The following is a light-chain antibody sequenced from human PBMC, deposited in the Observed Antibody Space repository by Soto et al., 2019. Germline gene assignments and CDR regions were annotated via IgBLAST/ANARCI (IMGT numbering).Light chain of an antibody. CDR3: QQSGSIQIT. J-gene: IGKJ5*01. V-gene: IGKV1-39*01. Sequence: DIQMTQSPSSLSASVGDRVTIPCRASQTISRNLNWYQQKPGKAPKLLIYAASSLQSGVPSRFSGSGSGTDFTLAISSLQTEELATYYCQQSGSIQITVGQGTRLEIK. CDR1: QTISRN. CDR2: AAS.